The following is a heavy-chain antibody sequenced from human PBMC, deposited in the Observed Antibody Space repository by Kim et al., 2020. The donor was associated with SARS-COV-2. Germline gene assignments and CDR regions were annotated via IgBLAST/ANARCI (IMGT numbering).Heavy chain of an antibody. CDR3: MKGGWGWIWDH. J-gene: IGHJ4*02. CDR2: IDGSDGTT. CDR1: GFTFIGHA. D-gene: IGHD2-2*03. Sequence: GGSLRLSCTTSGFTFIGHAMSWVRQAPGQGLEWVSCIDGSDGTTYYVDSVKGRFTISRDDAKNTLYLQMRALRADDTATYYCMKGGWGWIWDHWGQGTLV. V-gene: IGHV3-23*01.